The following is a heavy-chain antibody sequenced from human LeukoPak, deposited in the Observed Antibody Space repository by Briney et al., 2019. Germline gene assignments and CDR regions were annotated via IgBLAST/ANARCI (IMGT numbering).Heavy chain of an antibody. CDR1: GYTFTAYY. D-gene: IGHD1-1*01. V-gene: IGHV1-2*02. Sequence: ASVKVSCKASGYTFTAYYIHWVRQAPGQGLEWMGWIDPNSGDRKYAQKFQGRVTMTRDTSISKAYLELSNLRSDDTAFYYCARAAAPVVTTSGYFALWGQGTLVTVSS. CDR2: IDPNSGDR. J-gene: IGHJ4*02. CDR3: ARAAAPVVTTSGYFAL.